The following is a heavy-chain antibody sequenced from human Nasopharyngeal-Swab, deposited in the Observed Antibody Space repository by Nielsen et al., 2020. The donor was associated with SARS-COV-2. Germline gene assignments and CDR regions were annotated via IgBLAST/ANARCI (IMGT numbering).Heavy chain of an antibody. V-gene: IGHV4-39*01. CDR2: IYYSGST. Sequence: WIRQPPGTGLEWIGSIYYSGSTYYNPSLKSRVTISVDTSKNQFSLKLSSVTAADTAVYYCARARSYGSGRNPKGGGNFDYWGQGTLVTVSS. J-gene: IGHJ4*02. D-gene: IGHD3-10*01. CDR3: ARARSYGSGRNPKGGGNFDY.